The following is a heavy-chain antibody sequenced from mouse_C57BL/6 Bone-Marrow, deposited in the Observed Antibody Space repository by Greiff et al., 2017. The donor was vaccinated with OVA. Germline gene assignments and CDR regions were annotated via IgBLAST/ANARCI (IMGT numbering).Heavy chain of an antibody. CDR2: INPSSGYT. V-gene: IGHV1-4*01. CDR1: GYTFTSYT. CDR3: ARWYSYGSSPYAMDY. D-gene: IGHD1-1*01. Sequence: QVQLQQSGAELARPGASVKMSCKASGYTFTSYTMHWVKQRPGQGLEWIGYINPSSGYTKYNQKFKDKATLTADKSSSTAYMQLSSLTSEDSAVYYCARWYSYGSSPYAMDYWGQGTSVTVSS. J-gene: IGHJ4*01.